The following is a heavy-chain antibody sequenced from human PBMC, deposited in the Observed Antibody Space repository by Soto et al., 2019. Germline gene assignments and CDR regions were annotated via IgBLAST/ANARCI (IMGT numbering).Heavy chain of an antibody. J-gene: IGHJ5*02. CDR3: ARPKGPTGGVVVPAATLAVGWFDP. V-gene: IGHV4-39*01. CDR1: GGSISSSSYY. D-gene: IGHD2-2*01. CDR2: IYYSGST. Sequence: QLQLQESGPGLVKPSETLSLTCTVSGGSISSSSYYWGWIRQPPGKGLEWIGSIYYSGSTYYNPSLKSRVTISVDTSKNQFSLKLSSVTAADTAVYYCARPKGPTGGVVVPAATLAVGWFDPWGQGTLVTVSS.